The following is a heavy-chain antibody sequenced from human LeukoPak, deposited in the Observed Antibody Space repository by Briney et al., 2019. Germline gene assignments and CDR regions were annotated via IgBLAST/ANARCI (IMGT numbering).Heavy chain of an antibody. CDR1: GFTFSSYG. V-gene: IGHV3-30*18. CDR3: AKGVTMVRGVTDFFDY. J-gene: IGHJ4*02. Sequence: GGSLRLSCAASGFTFSSYGMHWVRQAPGKGLEWVAVISYDGSNKYYVDSVKGRFTISRENSKNTLYLQMNSLRAEDTAVYYCAKGVTMVRGVTDFFDYWGQGTLVTVSS. D-gene: IGHD3-10*01. CDR2: ISYDGSNK.